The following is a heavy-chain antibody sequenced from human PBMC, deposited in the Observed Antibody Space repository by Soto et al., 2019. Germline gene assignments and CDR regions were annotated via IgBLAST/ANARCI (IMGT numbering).Heavy chain of an antibody. CDR1: GYTFTSYG. CDR2: INPSGGST. V-gene: IGHV1-46*03. Sequence: ASVKVSCKASGYTFTSYGISWVRQAPGQGLEWMGIINPSGGSTSYAQKFQGRVTMTRDTSTSTVYMELSSLRSEDTAVYYCARDSSSWYTVGWFDPWGQGTLVTVSS. CDR3: ARDSSSWYTVGWFDP. D-gene: IGHD6-13*01. J-gene: IGHJ5*02.